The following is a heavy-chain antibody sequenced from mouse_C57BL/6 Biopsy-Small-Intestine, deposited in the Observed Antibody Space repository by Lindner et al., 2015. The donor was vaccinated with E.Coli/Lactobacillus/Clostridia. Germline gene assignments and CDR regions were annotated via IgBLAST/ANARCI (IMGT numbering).Heavy chain of an antibody. CDR3: ARTGYYSFDY. D-gene: IGHD2-3*01. V-gene: IGHV1-39*01. J-gene: IGHJ2*01. CDR1: GYLFTDHN. CDR2: INPNYGTT. Sequence: CKASGYLFTDHNMNWVKQSNGKSLEWIGIINPNYGTTSYNQKFKGKATLTVDQSSSTAYMQLNSLTSEDSTVYYCARTGYYSFDYWGQGTTLTVSS.